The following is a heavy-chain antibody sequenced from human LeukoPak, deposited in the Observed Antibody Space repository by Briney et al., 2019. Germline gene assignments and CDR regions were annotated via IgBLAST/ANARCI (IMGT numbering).Heavy chain of an antibody. CDR3: ARVVVISVSDYFDY. D-gene: IGHD2-21*01. J-gene: IGHJ4*02. Sequence: PGGSLRLSCAASVFTVGNNYMSWVRQAPGKGLEWLSIIYSDGSTYYADSVKGRFTISRDNSKNTLYLQMNSLRAEDTAVYYCARVVVISVSDYFDYWGQGTLVTVSP. V-gene: IGHV3-53*01. CDR2: IYSDGST. CDR1: VFTVGNNY.